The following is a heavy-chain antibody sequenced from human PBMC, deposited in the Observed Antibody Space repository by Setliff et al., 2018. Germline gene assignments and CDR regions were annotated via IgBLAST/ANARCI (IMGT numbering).Heavy chain of an antibody. D-gene: IGHD1-26*01. V-gene: IGHV1-24*01. CDR1: GYTLTELS. CDR3: TTGEAGVGTTKAEAFDI. CDR2: FDPEDGYT. Sequence: ASVKVSCKVSGYTLTELSMHWVRQAPGKGLEWMGGFDPEDGYTIYAQKFQGRVTMTRDTSTSTVYLELSSLTTEDTAVYYCTTGEAGVGTTKAEAFDIWGQGTMVTVSS. J-gene: IGHJ3*02.